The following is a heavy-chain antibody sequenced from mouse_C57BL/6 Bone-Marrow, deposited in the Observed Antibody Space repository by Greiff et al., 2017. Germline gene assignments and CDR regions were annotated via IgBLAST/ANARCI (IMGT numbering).Heavy chain of an antibody. CDR1: GFTFSSYT. CDR2: ISGGGGNT. CDR3: ARRGLRLYYAMDY. D-gene: IGHD2-4*01. V-gene: IGHV5-9*01. Sequence: EVNVVESGGGLVKPGGSLKLSCAASGFTFSSYTMSWVRQTPEKRLEWVATISGGGGNTYYPDSVKGRFTISRDNAKNTLYRQMSSLRSEDTALYYCARRGLRLYYAMDYWGQGTSVTVSS. J-gene: IGHJ4*01.